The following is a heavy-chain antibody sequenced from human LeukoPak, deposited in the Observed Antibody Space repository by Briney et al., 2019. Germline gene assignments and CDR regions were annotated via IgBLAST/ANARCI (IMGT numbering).Heavy chain of an antibody. J-gene: IGHJ4*02. Sequence: GGSLRLSCAASGFSFKDYAMNWVRQAPGKGLEWVSSISSINNYIWYVDSVRGRFTISRDNAKNSLYLQMNSLRAEDTAVYYCARVPGGMEWSDFDYWGQGTLVAVSS. CDR2: ISSINNYI. V-gene: IGHV3-21*06. CDR3: ARVPGGMEWSDFDY. D-gene: IGHD3-3*01. CDR1: GFSFKDYA.